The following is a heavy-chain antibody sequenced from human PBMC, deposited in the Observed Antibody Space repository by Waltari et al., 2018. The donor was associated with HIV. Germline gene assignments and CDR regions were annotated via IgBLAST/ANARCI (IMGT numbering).Heavy chain of an antibody. CDR1: GFTFSSYW. D-gene: IGHD6-13*01. V-gene: IGHV3-7*01. J-gene: IGHJ4*02. CDR3: ARRGGRSSPLGY. CDR2: IKQDGSEI. Sequence: EVQLVESGGGLVQHGGSLRLSCEASGFTFSSYWLSWVRQAPGKGWEWVANIKQDGSEIYYVDSVKGRFTISRDNAKNSLYLQMNSLRAEDTAVYFCARRGGRSSPLGYWGQGTLVTVSS.